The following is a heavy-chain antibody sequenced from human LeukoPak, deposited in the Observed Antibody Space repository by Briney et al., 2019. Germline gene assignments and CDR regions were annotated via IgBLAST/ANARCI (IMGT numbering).Heavy chain of an antibody. Sequence: SETLSLTCTVSGGSISSYYWSWIRQPPGKGLEWIGYIYYSGSTNYNPSLKSRVTISADTSKNQFSLKLSSVTAADTAVYYCARVRVYYYDSSGYYPTYFDYWGQGTLVTVSS. CDR2: IYYSGST. D-gene: IGHD3-22*01. CDR1: GGSISSYY. J-gene: IGHJ4*02. V-gene: IGHV4-59*08. CDR3: ARVRVYYYDSSGYYPTYFDY.